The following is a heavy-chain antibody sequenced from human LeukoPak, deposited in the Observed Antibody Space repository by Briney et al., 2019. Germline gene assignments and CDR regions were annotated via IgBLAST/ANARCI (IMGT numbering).Heavy chain of an antibody. Sequence: SQTLSPTCTVSGGSISSGDYYWSWIRQPPGKGLEWIGYIYYSGSTYYNPSLKSRVTISVDTSKNQFSLKLSSVTAADTAVHYCARFDYGDYWFDPWGQGTLVTVSS. CDR2: IYYSGST. V-gene: IGHV4-30-4*08. CDR1: GGSISSGDYY. D-gene: IGHD4-17*01. J-gene: IGHJ5*02. CDR3: ARFDYGDYWFDP.